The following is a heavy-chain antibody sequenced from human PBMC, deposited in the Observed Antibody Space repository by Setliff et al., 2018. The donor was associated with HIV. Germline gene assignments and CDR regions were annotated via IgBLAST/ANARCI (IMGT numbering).Heavy chain of an antibody. CDR2: LYYTGRA. Sequence: SETLSLTCTVSGGSINNYFWSWIRQPPGKGLEWLGCLYYTGRANYNPSLKSRLTVSVDTSKNQFSLKLSSVTAADTAVYYCACRYYDLWSNYYTGIPYWGQGTLVTVSS. J-gene: IGHJ4*02. CDR3: ACRYYDLWSNYYTGIPY. CDR1: GGSINNYF. V-gene: IGHV4-59*01. D-gene: IGHD3-3*01.